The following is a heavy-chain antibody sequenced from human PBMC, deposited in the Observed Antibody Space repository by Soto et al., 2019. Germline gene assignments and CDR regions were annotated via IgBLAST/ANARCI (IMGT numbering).Heavy chain of an antibody. CDR1: NGSFSVYY. Sequence: QVQLQQWGAGLLKPSETLSLTCAVYNGSFSVYYWTWIRQPPGKGLEWIGEINHSGSTNYNPSLKSRVTISVDTSKNQFSLKLSSVTAPDTAVYYCARDSTRRGTCDILGQGTMVTVSS. D-gene: IGHD2-2*01. V-gene: IGHV4-34*01. CDR2: INHSGST. J-gene: IGHJ3*02. CDR3: ARDSTRRGTCDI.